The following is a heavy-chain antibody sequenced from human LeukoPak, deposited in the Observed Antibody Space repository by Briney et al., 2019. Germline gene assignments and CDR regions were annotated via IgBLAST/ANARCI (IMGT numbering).Heavy chain of an antibody. J-gene: IGHJ6*02. V-gene: IGHV1-69-2*01. D-gene: IGHD4-23*01. CDR3: ATATGVPRGYYGMDA. CDR2: VDPEDGET. Sequence: ASVKISCKFSGYMFTDYYMHWVQQAPGKGLEWMGLVDPEDGETIYAEKFQGRITITADTSADTVYMEVSSLGSEDTALYYCATATGVPRGYYGMDAWGQGTTVTVSS. CDR1: GYMFTDYY.